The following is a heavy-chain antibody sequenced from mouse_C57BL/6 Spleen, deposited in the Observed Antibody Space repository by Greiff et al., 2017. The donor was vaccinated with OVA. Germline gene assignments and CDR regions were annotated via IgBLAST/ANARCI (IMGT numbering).Heavy chain of an antibody. Sequence: QVQLQQSGAELVRPGASVKLSCKASGYTFTDYDINWVKQRPGQGLEWIARIYPGSGNTYYNEKFKGKATLTAEKSSSTAYMQLSSLTSEDSAVYFCARGITTVVHLDYWGQGTTLTVSS. D-gene: IGHD1-1*01. CDR2: IYPGSGNT. CDR1: GYTFTDYD. V-gene: IGHV1-76*01. J-gene: IGHJ2*01. CDR3: ARGITTVVHLDY.